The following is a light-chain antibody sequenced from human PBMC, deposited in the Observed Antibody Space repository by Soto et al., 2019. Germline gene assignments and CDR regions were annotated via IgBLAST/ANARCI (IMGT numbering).Light chain of an antibody. CDR1: QSVSSSY. CDR3: QHYGSALFT. Sequence: EIVLTQSPGTLSLSPGERATLSCRASQSVSSSYLAWYQQKPGQAPRLLIYGASSRATGIPDRFSGSGSGNYFTLTSSRLEPEDSAVYYCQHYGSALFTFGPGTKVDVK. V-gene: IGKV3-20*01. CDR2: GAS. J-gene: IGKJ3*01.